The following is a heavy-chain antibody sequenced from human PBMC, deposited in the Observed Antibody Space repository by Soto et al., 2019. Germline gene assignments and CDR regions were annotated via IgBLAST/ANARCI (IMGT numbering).Heavy chain of an antibody. D-gene: IGHD5-18*01. V-gene: IGHV1-8*01. Sequence: QVQLVQSGAEVKKPGASVKVSCKASGYTFTSYDINWVRQATGQGLDWMGWMKPNSGNPGYAQKFQGRVTRTRNTSISKAYMERSRLRSEDTAVYYCARAAVGYCYGYDAFDIWGQGTMVTVAS. CDR3: ARAAVGYCYGYDAFDI. CDR2: MKPNSGNP. J-gene: IGHJ3*02. CDR1: GYTFTSYD.